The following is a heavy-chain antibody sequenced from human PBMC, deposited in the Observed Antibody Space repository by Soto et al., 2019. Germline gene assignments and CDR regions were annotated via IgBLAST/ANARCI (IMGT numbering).Heavy chain of an antibody. CDR1: GYSFTSYY. CDR3: ARGYEIGNYYYTSDYYYGMDV. CDR2: INPSGGST. Sequence: GASVKVSCKASGYSFTSYYMHWVRQAPGQGLEWMGIINPSGGSTIYAQKFQGRVTMTRGTSTSTVYMELSSLRSEDTAVYYCARGYEIGNYYYTSDYYYGMDVWGQGTTVTVSS. D-gene: IGHD3-22*01. V-gene: IGHV1-46*01. J-gene: IGHJ6*02.